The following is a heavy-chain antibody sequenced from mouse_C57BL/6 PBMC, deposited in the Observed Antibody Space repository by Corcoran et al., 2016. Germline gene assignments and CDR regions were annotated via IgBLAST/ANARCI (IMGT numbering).Heavy chain of an antibody. CDR1: GFSLSTSVMG. CDR2: IYWDDDK. V-gene: IGHV8-12*01. J-gene: IGHJ3*01. CDR3: ARTHSAWFAY. Sequence: HVTLKESGPGVLQSSQTHSLTCSFSGFSLSTSVMGVSWIRQPSVKGLEWLAHIYWDDDKRYNPSLKSRLTISKDTSRNQVFLKITSVDTADTATYYCARTHSAWFAYWGQGTLVTVSA.